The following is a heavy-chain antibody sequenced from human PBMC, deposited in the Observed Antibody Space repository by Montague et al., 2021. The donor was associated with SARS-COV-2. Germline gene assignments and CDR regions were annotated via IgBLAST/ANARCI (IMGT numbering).Heavy chain of an antibody. V-gene: IGHV3-48*03. CDR2: ISSSGSTI. J-gene: IGHJ6*02. CDR1: GFTFNSYE. D-gene: IGHD3-3*01. CDR3: ARGGTYYDFWSGYYNYYYGMDV. Sequence: SLRLSCAASGFTFNSYEMNWVRQAPGKGLEWVSYISSSGSTIYYADSVKGRFTISRDNAKNSLYLRMNSLRAEDTAVYYCARGGTYYDFWSGYYNYYYGMDVWGQGTTVTVSS.